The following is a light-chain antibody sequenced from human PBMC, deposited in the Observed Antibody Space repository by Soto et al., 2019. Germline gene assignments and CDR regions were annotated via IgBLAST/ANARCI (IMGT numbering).Light chain of an antibody. Sequence: QSVLTQPASMSGSPGQSITISCTGTSSDVGSYDLVSWYQQHPGKAPKLVISDVTKRPSGVSNRFSGSKSGNTASLTISGLQAEDEADXYCCSYAGSDTYVFGTGTKVPVL. J-gene: IGLJ1*01. CDR1: SSDVGSYDL. CDR3: CSYAGSDTYV. V-gene: IGLV2-23*02. CDR2: DVT.